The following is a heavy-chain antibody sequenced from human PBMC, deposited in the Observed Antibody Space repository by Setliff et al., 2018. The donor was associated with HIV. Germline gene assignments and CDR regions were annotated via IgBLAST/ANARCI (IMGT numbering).Heavy chain of an antibody. J-gene: IGHJ4*02. D-gene: IGHD2-15*01. V-gene: IGHV4-34*10. CDR2: INHSGIT. Sequence: SETLSLTCAVYGASFSGYYWAWIRQSPERGLEFIGEINHSGITNCNPSLKSRVTLSRDASKNQFFLKLTSVTAADTAIYYCARSPGGGRLPYFFDFWGQGTQVTVSS. CDR1: GASFSGYY. CDR3: ARSPGGGRLPYFFDF.